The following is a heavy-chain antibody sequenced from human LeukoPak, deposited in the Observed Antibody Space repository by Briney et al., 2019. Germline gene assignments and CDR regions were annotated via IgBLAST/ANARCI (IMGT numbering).Heavy chain of an antibody. Sequence: TGGSLRLSCAASGFTFSSYAMSWVRQAPGKGLEWVSAISGSGGSTYYADSVKGRFTISRDTAKISLFLQMNSLRAEDTAVYYCARDIYNYDFWSGGGFDYWGQGTLVTVSS. CDR1: GFTFSSYA. V-gene: IGHV3-23*01. CDR2: ISGSGGST. D-gene: IGHD3-3*01. CDR3: ARDIYNYDFWSGGGFDY. J-gene: IGHJ4*02.